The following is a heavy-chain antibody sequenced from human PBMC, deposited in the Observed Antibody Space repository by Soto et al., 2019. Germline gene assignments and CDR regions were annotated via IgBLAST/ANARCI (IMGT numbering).Heavy chain of an antibody. Sequence: PGGSLRLSCAASGFTFTNHNMNWVRQAPGKGLEWVSSISSSSSFRNYADSVKGRFSISRDNDKNLVYLQMDSLRAEDTAVYYCARGVVERFDWSLPYYYYSMDVWGQGTTVTVSS. CDR1: GFTFTNHN. V-gene: IGHV3-21*01. J-gene: IGHJ6*02. D-gene: IGHD3-9*01. CDR3: ARGVVERFDWSLPYYYYSMDV. CDR2: ISSSSSFR.